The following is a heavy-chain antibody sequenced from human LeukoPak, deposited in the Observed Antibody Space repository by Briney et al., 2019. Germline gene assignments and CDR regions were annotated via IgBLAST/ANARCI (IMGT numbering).Heavy chain of an antibody. Sequence: SETLSLTCTVSGGSISSSSYYWGWIRQPPGKGLEWIGSIYHSGSTYYNPSLKSRVTISVDTSKNQFSLKLSSVTAADTAVYYCARDGGYYDYVWGSYRYTNNWFDPWGQGTLVTVSS. CDR3: ARDGGYYDYVWGSYRYTNNWFDP. CDR1: GGSISSSSYY. D-gene: IGHD3-16*02. J-gene: IGHJ5*02. CDR2: IYHSGST. V-gene: IGHV4-39*07.